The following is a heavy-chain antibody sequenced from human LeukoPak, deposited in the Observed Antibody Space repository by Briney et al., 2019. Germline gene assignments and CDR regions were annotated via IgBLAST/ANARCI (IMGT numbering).Heavy chain of an antibody. Sequence: PGGSLRLSCAASGFTFSSHWMHWVRQAPGKGLVWVSRINTEGSSTSYADSVKGRFTISRDNAKNTLYLQMNSLRAEDTAVYYCARESSYSSATVDYWGKGTLVTVSS. CDR1: GFTFSSHW. CDR2: INTEGSST. J-gene: IGHJ4*02. D-gene: IGHD6-25*01. CDR3: ARESSYSSATVDY. V-gene: IGHV3-74*01.